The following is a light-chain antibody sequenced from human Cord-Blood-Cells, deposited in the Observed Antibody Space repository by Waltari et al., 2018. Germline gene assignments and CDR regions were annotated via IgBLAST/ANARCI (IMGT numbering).Light chain of an antibody. CDR1: QGISNY. Sequence: DIKMTQSPSSLSASLGDRVTIICRASQGISNYLAWYQQKPGKVPKLLIYAASTLQSGVPSRFSGSGSGTDFTLTISSLQPEDVATYYCQKYNSAPPTFGQGTKVEIK. J-gene: IGKJ1*01. CDR3: QKYNSAPPT. CDR2: AAS. V-gene: IGKV1-27*01.